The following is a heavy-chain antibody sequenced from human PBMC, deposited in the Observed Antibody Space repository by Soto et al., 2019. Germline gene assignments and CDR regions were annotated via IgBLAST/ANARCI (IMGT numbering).Heavy chain of an antibody. CDR1: GFTFSSYG. D-gene: IGHD4-17*01. CDR2: IWYDGSNK. Sequence: QVQLVESGGGVVQPGRSLRLSCAASGFTFSSYGMHWVRQAPGKGLEWVAVIWYDGSNKYYADSVKGRFTISRDNSKNTLYLQMNSLRAEDTAVYYCARDITVTASRGAGAFDIWGQGTMVTVSS. J-gene: IGHJ3*02. CDR3: ARDITVTASRGAGAFDI. V-gene: IGHV3-33*01.